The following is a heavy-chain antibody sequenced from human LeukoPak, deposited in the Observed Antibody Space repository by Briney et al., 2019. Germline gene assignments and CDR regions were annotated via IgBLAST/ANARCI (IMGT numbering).Heavy chain of an antibody. D-gene: IGHD2-21*02. CDR1: GFTFSSYW. CDR2: VSSSSNYI. CDR3: AKDPLYCGGDCYPYFDY. J-gene: IGHJ4*02. V-gene: IGHV3-21*04. Sequence: PGGSLRLSCAASGFTFSSYWMYWVRQAPGKGLEWVSSVSSSSNYIYYADSVKGRFTISRDNAKNSLYLQMNSLRAEDTAVYYCAKDPLYCGGDCYPYFDYWGQGTLVTVSS.